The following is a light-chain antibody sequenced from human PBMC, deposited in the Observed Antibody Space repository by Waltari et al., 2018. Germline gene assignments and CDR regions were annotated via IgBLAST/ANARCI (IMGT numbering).Light chain of an antibody. V-gene: IGKV4-1*01. CDR1: QSVLYSSNNKNY. J-gene: IGKJ1*01. Sequence: DIVMTQSPDSLAVSLGERATTNCKSSQSVLYSSNNKNYLTWYQQKPGQPPKLLIYWASTRASGVPDRFSGSESGTDFTLTISSLQAEDVAVYYCQQYYSTPWTFGQGTKVEIK. CDR3: QQYYSTPWT. CDR2: WAS.